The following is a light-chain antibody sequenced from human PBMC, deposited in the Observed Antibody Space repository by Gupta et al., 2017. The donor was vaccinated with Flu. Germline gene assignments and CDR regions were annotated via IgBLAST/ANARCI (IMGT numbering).Light chain of an antibody. Sequence: IHITKSPSSLSASVAARVTLPFRSSQRISSYLNWYQQKPGKAPKLLIYAASRVKSGVASRCSGSGSGTDFTITISSRQPEDFATYYCQHRNSTPGTFGQGTKVEIK. CDR2: AAS. V-gene: IGKV1-39*01. CDR3: QHRNSTPGT. CDR1: QRISSY. J-gene: IGKJ2*01.